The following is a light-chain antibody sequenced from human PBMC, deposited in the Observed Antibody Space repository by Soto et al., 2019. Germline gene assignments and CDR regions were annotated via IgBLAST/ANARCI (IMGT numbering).Light chain of an antibody. CDR3: CSYTSSHTRV. J-gene: IGLJ1*01. Sequence: QSALTQPASVSGSPGQSITICCTGTSSDVGGYDFVSWYQHHPGKAPKLMIYDVNNRPSGLSNRFSGSKSGNTASLTISGLQTEDEADYYCCSYTSSHTRVFGTGTKLTVL. CDR2: DVN. CDR1: SSDVGGYDF. V-gene: IGLV2-14*01.